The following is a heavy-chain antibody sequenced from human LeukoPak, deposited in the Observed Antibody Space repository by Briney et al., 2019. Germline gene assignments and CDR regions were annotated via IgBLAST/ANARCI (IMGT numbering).Heavy chain of an antibody. CDR3: ARDRSYGSGSYGCFDY. CDR1: RFTFHTYS. V-gene: IGHV3-48*04. J-gene: IGHJ4*02. CDR2: ISAGSDII. D-gene: IGHD3-10*01. Sequence: PGGSLRLSCAASRFTFHTYSMNWVRQAPGKGREWISYISAGSDIIYYADSVKGRFTISRDNDKNSLYLQMNSLRAEDTAVSYCARDRSYGSGSYGCFDYWGQGTLVTVSS.